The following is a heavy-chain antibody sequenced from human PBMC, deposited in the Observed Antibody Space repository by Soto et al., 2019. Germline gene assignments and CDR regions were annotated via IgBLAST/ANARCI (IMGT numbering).Heavy chain of an antibody. J-gene: IGHJ3*02. V-gene: IGHV3-30-3*01. CDR1: GFTFSSYA. D-gene: IGHD2-21*01. CDR3: ARDFRDVIDPGAFDI. Sequence: QVQLVESGGAVVQPGRSVRLSCEASGFTFSSYAMHWVRQAPGKGLEWVAVISSDGSNKYYADSVKGRFTISRDNSKNTLYLQMNSLRAEDTAVYYCARDFRDVIDPGAFDIWGHGTMVTVSS. CDR2: ISSDGSNK.